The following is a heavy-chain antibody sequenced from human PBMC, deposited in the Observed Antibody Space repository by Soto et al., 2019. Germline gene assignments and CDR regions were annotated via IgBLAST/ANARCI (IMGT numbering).Heavy chain of an antibody. Sequence: PGGSLRLSCAASGFTFSTFSMNWVRQAPGKGLEWLSYIGGSGGSISYADSVKGRFTISRDNGKNTLYLQMSSLRDEDTAVYYCARDLAWAFHSWGQGALVTVSS. CDR1: GFTFSTFS. CDR3: ARDLAWAFHS. J-gene: IGHJ4*02. V-gene: IGHV3-48*02. D-gene: IGHD1-26*01. CDR2: IGGSGGSI.